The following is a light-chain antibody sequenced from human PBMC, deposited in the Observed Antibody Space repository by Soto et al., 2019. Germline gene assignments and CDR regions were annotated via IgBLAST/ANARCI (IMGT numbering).Light chain of an antibody. CDR1: QDTSNF. CDR3: QHRNGYPLT. J-gene: IGKJ4*01. CDR2: AAT. Sequence: DIQLTQSPSFLSASVGDRVTITCRASQDTSNFLAWYRQEPGKGPKLLIYAATTLQRGVPSRFSGSGSGTEFTLAISSLQPEDFAAYYCQHRNGYPLTFGGGPKVEI. V-gene: IGKV1-9*01.